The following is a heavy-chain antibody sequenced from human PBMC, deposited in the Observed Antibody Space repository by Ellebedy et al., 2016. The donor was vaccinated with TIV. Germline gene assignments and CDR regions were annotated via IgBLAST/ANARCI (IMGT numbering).Heavy chain of an antibody. CDR3: GKDTRNSGLVDY. CDR2: IGTFDDT. D-gene: IGHD2/OR15-2a*01. Sequence: GESLKISXAGSGFTFSTYDMHWVRQGAGKGLEWVSSIGTFDDTYYAQSVKGRFTISRDNARNSLYLQMNSLRPEDSALYFCGKDTRNSGLVDYWGQGTLVTVSS. J-gene: IGHJ4*02. V-gene: IGHV3-13*01. CDR1: GFTFSTYD.